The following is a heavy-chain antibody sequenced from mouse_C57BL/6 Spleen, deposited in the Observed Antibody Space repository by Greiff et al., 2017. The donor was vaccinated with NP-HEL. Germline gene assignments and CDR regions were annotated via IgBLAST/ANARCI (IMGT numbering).Heavy chain of an antibody. V-gene: IGHV1-50*01. CDR3: AREHALDY. J-gene: IGHJ4*01. CDR2: IDPSASYT. CDR1: GYTFTSYW. Sequence: QVQLQQPGAELVKPGASVKLSCKASGYTFTSYWMQWVKQRPGQGLEWIGEIDPSASYTNYKHKFKGKATLTVDTSSSTAYMQLSSLTSEDSAVYYCAREHALDYWGQGTSVTVSS.